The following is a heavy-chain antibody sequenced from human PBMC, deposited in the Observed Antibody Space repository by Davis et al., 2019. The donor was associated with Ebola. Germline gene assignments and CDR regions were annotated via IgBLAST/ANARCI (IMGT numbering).Heavy chain of an antibody. D-gene: IGHD4-11*01. CDR1: GYTFTSYY. CDR3: ARDRDAYSNYYYGMDV. V-gene: IGHV1-46*01. CDR2: INPSGGST. J-gene: IGHJ6*02. Sequence: ASVQVSCKASGYTFTSYYIHWVRQPPAQGLEWMGIINPSGGSTSYAQKFQGRVTMTRDTSTSTVYMELSSLRSEDTAVYYCARDRDAYSNYYYGMDVWGQGTTVTVSS.